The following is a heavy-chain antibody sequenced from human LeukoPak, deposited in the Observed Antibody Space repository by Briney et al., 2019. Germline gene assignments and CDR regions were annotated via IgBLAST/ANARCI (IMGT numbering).Heavy chain of an antibody. J-gene: IGHJ4*02. CDR3: ARDVDSAVVITGGFDY. Sequence: GASVTVSCTASGYTFTIYYMHWVRQAPGQGLEWMGIINPSGGSTSYAQKFQGRVTMTRDTSTSTVYMELSSLRSEDTAVYYCARDVDSAVVITGGFDYWGQGTLVTVSS. CDR2: INPSGGST. D-gene: IGHD3-22*01. V-gene: IGHV1-46*01. CDR1: GYTFTIYY.